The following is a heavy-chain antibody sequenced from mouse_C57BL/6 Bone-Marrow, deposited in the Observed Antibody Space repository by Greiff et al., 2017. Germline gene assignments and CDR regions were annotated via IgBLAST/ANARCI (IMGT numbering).Heavy chain of an antibody. CDR2: IYPRSVNT. J-gene: IGHJ4*01. Sequence: QVQLQQSGAELARPGASVKLSCKASGYTFTSYGISWVKQRTGQGLEWIGEIYPRSVNTYYNEKFKGKATLTADKSSSTAYMELRSLTSEDSAVYFCAREGPTRHAIDYWGQGTSVTVSS. D-gene: IGHD3-3*01. CDR1: GYTFTSYG. CDR3: AREGPTRHAIDY. V-gene: IGHV1-81*01.